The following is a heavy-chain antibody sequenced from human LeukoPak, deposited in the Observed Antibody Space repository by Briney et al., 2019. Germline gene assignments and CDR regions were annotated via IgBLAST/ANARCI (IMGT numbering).Heavy chain of an antibody. J-gene: IGHJ4*02. V-gene: IGHV4-39*01. Sequence: SETLSLTCTVYGGSVSSSNSYWGWIRQPPGKGPEWIASIYYSGLTYDNPSLKSRVSISIDPSKNHFSLKVSSVTAADTAVYYCARHGVTSSGYYWDWGQGTLVTVSS. D-gene: IGHD3-3*01. CDR3: ARHGVTSSGYYWD. CDR2: IYYSGLT. CDR1: GGSVSSSNSY.